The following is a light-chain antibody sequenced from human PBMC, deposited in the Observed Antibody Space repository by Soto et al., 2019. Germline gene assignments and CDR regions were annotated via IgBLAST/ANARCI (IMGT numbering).Light chain of an antibody. CDR3: SSYTNRNTVV. V-gene: IGLV2-14*03. CDR1: SSDVGGYNY. CDR2: DVT. J-gene: IGLJ3*02. Sequence: QSVLTQPASVSGSPGQSITIFCTGTSSDVGGYNYVSWYQQRPGKPPKLMIYDVTNRPSGVSNRFSGSKSGSTASLTISGLQAEDEGDYYCSSYTNRNTVVFGGGTQLTDL.